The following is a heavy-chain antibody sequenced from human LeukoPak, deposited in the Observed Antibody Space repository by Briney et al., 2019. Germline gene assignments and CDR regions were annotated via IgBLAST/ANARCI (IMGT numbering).Heavy chain of an antibody. CDR1: GYTFTSYG. J-gene: IGHJ6*03. CDR2: ISAYNGNT. D-gene: IGHD3-3*01. CDR3: ATVRVLRFPYYMDV. Sequence: ASVKVSCKASGYTFTSYGISWVRQAPGQGLEWMGWISAYNGNTNYAQKLQGRVTMTTDTSTSTAYMELRSLRSDDTAVYYCATVRVLRFPYYMDVWGKGTAVTVSS. V-gene: IGHV1-18*01.